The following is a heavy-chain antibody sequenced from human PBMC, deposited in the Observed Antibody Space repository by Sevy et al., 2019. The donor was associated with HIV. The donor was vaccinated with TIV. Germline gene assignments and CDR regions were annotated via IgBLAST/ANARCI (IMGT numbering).Heavy chain of an antibody. CDR2: ISYDGSNK. Sequence: GGCLRLSCAASGFTFSSYGMHWVRQAPGKGLEWVAVISYDGSNKYYADAVKGRFTISRDNSKNTLYLQMNSLRAEDTAVYYCAKGGSSGWKTHFDYWGQGTLVTVSS. CDR3: AKGGSSGWKTHFDY. D-gene: IGHD6-19*01. V-gene: IGHV3-30*18. J-gene: IGHJ4*02. CDR1: GFTFSSYG.